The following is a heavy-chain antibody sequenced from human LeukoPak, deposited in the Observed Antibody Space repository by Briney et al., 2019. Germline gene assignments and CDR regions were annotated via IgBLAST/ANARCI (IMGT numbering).Heavy chain of an antibody. CDR3: ARSYSNHLFGMDV. CDR1: GFTFSNYW. D-gene: IGHD4-11*01. CDR2: LNGDGDYT. V-gene: IGHV3-74*01. J-gene: IGHJ6*02. Sequence: GGSLRLSCAVSGFTFSNYWMYWVRQGPGKGLVWVSRLNGDGDYTNYEDSVKGRFTISRDNSKNTVFLQMNSVRAADTALYYCARSYSNHLFGMDVWGQGTTVTVSS.